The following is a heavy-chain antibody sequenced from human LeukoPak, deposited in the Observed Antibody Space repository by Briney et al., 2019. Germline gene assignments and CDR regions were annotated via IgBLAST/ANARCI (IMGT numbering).Heavy chain of an antibody. CDR1: GFTFSTNH. CDR2: IYSDGNT. V-gene: IGHV3-53*01. Sequence: GGSLRLSCAASGFTFSTNHMTWVRQAPGKGPKWVSVIYSDGNTYYADSVKGRFTISRDNSKNTLYLQMNSLRAEDTAVYYCVRDLTWGQGTLVTVSS. CDR3: VRDLT. J-gene: IGHJ5*02.